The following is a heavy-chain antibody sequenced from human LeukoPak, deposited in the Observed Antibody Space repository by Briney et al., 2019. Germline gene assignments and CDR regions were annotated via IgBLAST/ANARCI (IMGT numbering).Heavy chain of an antibody. Sequence: GASLRLSCAASGLTFSSYVMSWVCQAPGKGLEWVSAISGSGGSTYHADSVEGRFTISRDNSKNTLFLQMNSLRAEDTAVYYCAKPTNDFWSGYPPGWFDPWGQGTLVTVSS. CDR1: GLTFSSYV. V-gene: IGHV3-23*01. CDR3: AKPTNDFWSGYPPGWFDP. CDR2: ISGSGGST. D-gene: IGHD3-3*01. J-gene: IGHJ5*02.